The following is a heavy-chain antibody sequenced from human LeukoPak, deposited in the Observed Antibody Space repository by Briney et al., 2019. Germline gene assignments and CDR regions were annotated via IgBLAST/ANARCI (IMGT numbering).Heavy chain of an antibody. CDR2: ISSSVSHI. CDR1: GFTFSSYS. J-gene: IGHJ6*03. Sequence: PGGSQRLSCAASGFTFSSYSMNWVRQAPGKGLEWVSSISSSVSHIYYAASVKGRFTISRDNAKNSLYLQMNSLRAEDTAVYYCARLLGDIVVVPAAQYYYYYYMDVWGKGATVTISS. V-gene: IGHV3-21*01. D-gene: IGHD2-2*01. CDR3: ARLLGDIVVVPAAQYYYYYYMDV.